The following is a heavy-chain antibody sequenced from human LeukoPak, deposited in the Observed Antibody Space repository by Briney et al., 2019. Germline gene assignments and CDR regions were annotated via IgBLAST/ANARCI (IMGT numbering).Heavy chain of an antibody. V-gene: IGHV4-34*09. CDR1: GGSFSGYY. J-gene: IGHJ4*02. CDR3: ARSGGCSSTSCYIDY. D-gene: IGHD2-2*02. Sequence: SETLSLTCAVYGGSFSGYYWSWIRQPPGKGLEWIGEINHSGSTNYNPSLKSRVTISVDTSKNQFSLKLSSVTAADTAVYYCARSGGCSSTSCYIDYWGQGTLVTVSS. CDR2: INHSGST.